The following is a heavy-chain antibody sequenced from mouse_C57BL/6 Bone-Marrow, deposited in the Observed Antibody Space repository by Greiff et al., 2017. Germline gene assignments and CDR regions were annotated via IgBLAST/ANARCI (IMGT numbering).Heavy chain of an antibody. D-gene: IGHD6-1*01. CDR3: ARSGATRAWFAY. Sequence: QVQLQQSGAELVKPGASVKLSCKASGYTFTSYWMQWVNQRPGQGLEWIGEIDPSDSYTNYNQKFKGKATLTVDTSSSTAYMQLSSLTSEDSAVYYCARSGATRAWFAYWGQGTLVTVSA. CDR2: IDPSDSYT. J-gene: IGHJ3*01. V-gene: IGHV1-50*01. CDR1: GYTFTSYW.